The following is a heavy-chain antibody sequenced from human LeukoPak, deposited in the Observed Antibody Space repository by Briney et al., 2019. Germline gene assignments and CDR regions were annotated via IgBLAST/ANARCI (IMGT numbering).Heavy chain of an antibody. CDR2: ISGRDSTT. D-gene: IGHD1-26*01. V-gene: IGHV3-23*01. J-gene: IGHJ5*02. CDR1: GFTFSSYG. Sequence: GGSLRLSCAASGFTFSSYGMSWVRQAPGKGLEWVSGISGRDSTTYYADSVKGRFTISRENSKNTLYLQMNSLRAEDTAVYYCATSGGSYWSWGQGTLVTVSS. CDR3: ATSGGSYWS.